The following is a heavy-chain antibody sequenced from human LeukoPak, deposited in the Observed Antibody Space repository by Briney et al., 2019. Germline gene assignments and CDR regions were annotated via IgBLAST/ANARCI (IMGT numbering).Heavy chain of an antibody. Sequence: GGSLRLSCAASGFTFSDYYMSWIRQAPGKGLEWVSYISTSGSYTNYADSVEGRFTISGDNAKNSLYLQMSSLGAEDTAMYYCARDRSHYYDTSGYTNWFDPWGQGTLVTVSS. D-gene: IGHD3-22*01. CDR3: ARDRSHYYDTSGYTNWFDP. J-gene: IGHJ5*02. V-gene: IGHV3-11*06. CDR1: GFTFSDYY. CDR2: ISTSGSYT.